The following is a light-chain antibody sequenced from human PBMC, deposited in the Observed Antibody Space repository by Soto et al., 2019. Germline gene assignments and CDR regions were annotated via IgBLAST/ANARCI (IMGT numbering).Light chain of an antibody. CDR2: GAS. Sequence: EMVMTQSPSTLSVSPGERATLSCWASQSISSNLAWYQQKPGQAPRLLIYGASIRATGIPVRFSGSGSGTEFTLTISSLQSEDFAVYYCQHYNNWLTFGGGTKVKIK. CDR3: QHYNNWLT. J-gene: IGKJ4*01. V-gene: IGKV3-15*01. CDR1: QSISSN.